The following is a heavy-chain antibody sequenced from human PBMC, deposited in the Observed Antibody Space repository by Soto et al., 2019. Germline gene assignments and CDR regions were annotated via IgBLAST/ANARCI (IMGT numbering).Heavy chain of an antibody. D-gene: IGHD4-17*01. CDR1: GFTFSSYS. CDR2: ISSSSSYI. CDR3: ARGVYGDYVGWFDP. V-gene: IGHV3-21*01. Sequence: EVQLVEYGGGLVKPGGSLRLSCAASGFTFSSYSMNWVRQAPGKGLEWVSSISSSSSYIYYADSVKGRFTISRDNAKNSLYLQMNSLRAEDTAVYYCARGVYGDYVGWFDPWGQGTLVTVSS. J-gene: IGHJ5*02.